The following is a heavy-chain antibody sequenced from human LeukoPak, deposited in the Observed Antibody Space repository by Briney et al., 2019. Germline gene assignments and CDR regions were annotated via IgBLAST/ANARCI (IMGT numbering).Heavy chain of an antibody. CDR2: IKSKFDGETT. J-gene: IGHJ6*02. CDR3: TTVLVRSNYYYYVMDV. CDR1: GFTFSDAW. V-gene: IGHV3-15*01. Sequence: GGSLRLSCATSGFTFSDAWMTWVRQGPGKGLEWVGRIKSKFDGETTNYAAPVRGRFTISRDDSKNTVYLQINSLKTEDTAVYYCTTVLVRSNYYYYVMDVWGQGTTVTVSS. D-gene: IGHD2/OR15-2a*01.